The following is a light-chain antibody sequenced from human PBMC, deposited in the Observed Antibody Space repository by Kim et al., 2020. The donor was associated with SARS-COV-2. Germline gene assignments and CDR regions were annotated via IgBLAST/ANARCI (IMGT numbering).Light chain of an antibody. J-gene: IGKJ2*01. CDR3: QHYGASHYT. Sequence: LAPGERATPPCTARSNVSSRYFAWYPPKPGPAPQLLNYGPTTKITGHPDRFNGRGSGTDFTLTISRLEPEDFAVYYCQHYGASHYTFGQGTKLEI. CDR2: GPT. V-gene: IGKV3-20*01. CDR1: SNVSSRY.